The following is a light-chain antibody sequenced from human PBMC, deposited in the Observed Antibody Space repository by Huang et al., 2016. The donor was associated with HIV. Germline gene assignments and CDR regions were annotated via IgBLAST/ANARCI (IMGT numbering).Light chain of an antibody. CDR3: LQYYSVPQT. CDR2: WAT. J-gene: IGKJ1*01. CDR1: QTVLYSLNKKNY. V-gene: IGKV4-1*01. Sequence: DIVMTQSPDSLAVSPGERATINCKSSQTVLYSLNKKNYIAWFQQKPGRPPKLLIYWATTRESGVPDRFSGSGYGTDFTLTINNLQAEDVAVYFCLQYYSVPQTFGHGTKVEIK.